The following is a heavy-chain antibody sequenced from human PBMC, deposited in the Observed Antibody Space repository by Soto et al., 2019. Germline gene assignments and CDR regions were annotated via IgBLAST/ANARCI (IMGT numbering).Heavy chain of an antibody. D-gene: IGHD2-15*01. CDR3: APLSVSLSGPYGIHV. J-gene: IGHJ6*02. CDR2: MLYSGLT. Sequence: SSETLSLTCSVSGYSVSSSDYYWAWIRQHPGKGLEWIGSMLYSGLTYYNPSLKSRVTLSVDTSKNQFSVGLNSVTASDTAVYYCAPLSVSLSGPYGIHVWGQGTTVTVSS. CDR1: GYSVSSSDYY. V-gene: IGHV4-39*01.